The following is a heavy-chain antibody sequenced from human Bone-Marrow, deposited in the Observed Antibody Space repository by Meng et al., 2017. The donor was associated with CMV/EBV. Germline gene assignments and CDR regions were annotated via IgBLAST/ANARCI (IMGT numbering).Heavy chain of an antibody. Sequence: SETLSLTCTVSGGSISSYYWSWIRQPAGKGLEWIGRIYTSGSTNYNPSLKSRVTMSVDTSKNQFSLKLSSVTAADTAVYYCARGGSTHPWGYFGMDVWGRGTTVTVSS. CDR1: GGSISSYY. CDR3: ARGGSTHPWGYFGMDV. V-gene: IGHV4-4*07. CDR2: IYTSGST. D-gene: IGHD1-26*01. J-gene: IGHJ6*02.